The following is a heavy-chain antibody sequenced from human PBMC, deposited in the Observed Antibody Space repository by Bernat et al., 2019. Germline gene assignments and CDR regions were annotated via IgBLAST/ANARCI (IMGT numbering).Heavy chain of an antibody. D-gene: IGHD3-10*01. CDR2: ISGSGGST. Sequence: EVQLVESGGGLVQPGGSLRLSCAASGFTFSSYAMSWVRQAPGKGLQWVSAISGSGGSTYYADSVKGRFTISRDNSKNTLYLQMNSLRAEDTAVYYCAKAPILLWFGELLDHFDYWGQGTLVTVSS. CDR1: GFTFSSYA. J-gene: IGHJ4*02. V-gene: IGHV3-23*04. CDR3: AKAPILLWFGELLDHFDY.